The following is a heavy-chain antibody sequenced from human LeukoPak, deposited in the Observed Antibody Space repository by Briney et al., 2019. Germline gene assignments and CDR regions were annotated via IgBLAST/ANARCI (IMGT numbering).Heavy chain of an antibody. CDR3: ARDGFDEGIYFDY. D-gene: IGHD3-9*01. V-gene: IGHV3-7*01. CDR2: INQDGSEQ. Sequence: PGGSLRLSCAASGFTFSSHWMSWVRQAPGEGLERVANINQDGSEQYYVESVKGRFIISRDNAKNSPYLQMNSLRAEDTAVYYCARDGFDEGIYFDYWGQGTLVTVSS. J-gene: IGHJ4*02. CDR1: GFTFSSHW.